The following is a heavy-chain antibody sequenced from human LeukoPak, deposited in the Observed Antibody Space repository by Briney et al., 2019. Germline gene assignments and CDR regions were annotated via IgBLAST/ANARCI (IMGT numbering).Heavy chain of an antibody. V-gene: IGHV3-7*01. CDR1: EFTFITYW. D-gene: IGHD3-22*01. CDR2: IKQDGSEK. CDR3: VTTTRGYSRDS. J-gene: IGHJ4*02. Sequence: PGGSLRLSCAASEFTFITYWMSWVRQAPGKGLEWVANIKQDGSEKYYVDSVKGRFTISRDNAKNSLYLQMDGLRVEDTAVYYCVTTTRGYSRDSWGQGTLVTVSS.